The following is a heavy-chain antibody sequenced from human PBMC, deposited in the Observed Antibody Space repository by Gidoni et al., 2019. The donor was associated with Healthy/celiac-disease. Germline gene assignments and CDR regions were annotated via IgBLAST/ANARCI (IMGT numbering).Heavy chain of an antibody. D-gene: IGHD3-22*01. CDR1: GFTFSNTW. V-gene: IGHV3-15*01. CDR2: IKSKTDGGTT. J-gene: IGHJ4*02. Sequence: EVQLVGSGGGLVKTGGSLGLSGAASGFTFSNTWMSWVRQAPGRELEWVGRIKSKTDGGTTDYAAPVKGRFTISRDDSKNTLYLQMNSLKTEDTAVYYCTTDPTMIVVPEEFDYWGQGTLVTVSS. CDR3: TTDPTMIVVPEEFDY.